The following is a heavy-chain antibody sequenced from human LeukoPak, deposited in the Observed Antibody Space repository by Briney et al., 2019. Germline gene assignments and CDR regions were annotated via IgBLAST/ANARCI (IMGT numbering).Heavy chain of an antibody. D-gene: IGHD4-17*01. CDR1: GYTFISYD. CDR3: ARTPPDYGIDY. J-gene: IGHJ4*02. V-gene: IGHV1-8*01. CDR2: MSPNSGNT. Sequence: ASVKVSCKASGYTFISYDINWVRQATGQGLEWMGWMSPNSGNTGYAQKFQGRITMPKSTSISTAYMELSDLESEDTAVYYCARTPPDYGIDYWGQGTLVTVSS.